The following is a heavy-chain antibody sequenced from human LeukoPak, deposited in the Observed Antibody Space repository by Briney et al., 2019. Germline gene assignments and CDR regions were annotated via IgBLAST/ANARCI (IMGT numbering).Heavy chain of an antibody. V-gene: IGHV4-34*01. CDR1: GGSFSGYY. CDR3: ARDVGLELRFDYYYGMDV. Sequence: PSETLSLTCAVYGGSFSGYYWSWIRQPPGKGLEWIGEINHSGSTNYNPSLKSRVTISVDTSKNQFSLKLSSVTAADTAVYYCARDVGLELRFDYYYGMDVWGQGTTVTVSS. CDR2: INHSGST. D-gene: IGHD1-7*01. J-gene: IGHJ6*02.